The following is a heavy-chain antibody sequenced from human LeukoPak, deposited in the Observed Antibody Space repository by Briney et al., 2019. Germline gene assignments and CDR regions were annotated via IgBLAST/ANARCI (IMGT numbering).Heavy chain of an antibody. J-gene: IGHJ4*02. D-gene: IGHD2/OR15-2a*01. CDR2: IKQDGSEK. CDR1: GFTFSSYW. CDR3: AKSQNMGVTYVNFDY. Sequence: GGSLRLSCAASGFTFSSYWMSWVRQAPGKGLEWVANIKQDGSEKYYVDSVKGRFTISRDNARNSLYLQMNSLRAEDMALYYCAKSQNMGVTYVNFDYWGQGTLVPVSS. V-gene: IGHV3-7*03.